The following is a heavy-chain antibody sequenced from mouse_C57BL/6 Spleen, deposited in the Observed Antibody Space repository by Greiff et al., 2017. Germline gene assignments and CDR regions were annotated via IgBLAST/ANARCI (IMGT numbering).Heavy chain of an antibody. CDR2: MYPGDGDT. CDR1: GYAFSSSW. J-gene: IGHJ2*01. V-gene: IGHV1-82*01. D-gene: IGHD1-1*01. CDR3: ARLDTTVVVHFDY. Sequence: VQLQQSGPELVKPGASVKISCKASGYAFSSSWMNWVKQRPGKGIEWIGRMYPGDGDTNYNGKFKGKATLTADKSSSTAYIQLSSLTSEDSAVYFCARLDTTVVVHFDYWGQGTTLTVSS.